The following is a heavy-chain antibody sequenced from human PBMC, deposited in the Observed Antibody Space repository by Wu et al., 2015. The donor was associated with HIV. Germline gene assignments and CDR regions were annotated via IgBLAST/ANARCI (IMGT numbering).Heavy chain of an antibody. CDR2: ISAYNGNT. D-gene: IGHD2-2*01. CDR3: ARDLAYCSSTSCYPFDY. V-gene: IGHV1-18*01. J-gene: IGHJ4*02. CDR1: GYTFTSYG. Sequence: QVQLVQSGAEVKKPGASVKVSCKASGYTFTSYGISWVRQAPGQGLEWMGWISAYNGNTNYAQKLQGRVTMTTETTTSTAYMEVRSLRSDDTAVYYCARDLAYCSSTSCYPFDYWGQGTLVTVSS.